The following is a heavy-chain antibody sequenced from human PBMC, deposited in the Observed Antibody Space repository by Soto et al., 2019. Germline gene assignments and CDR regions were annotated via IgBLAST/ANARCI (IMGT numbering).Heavy chain of an antibody. V-gene: IGHV3-33*01. CDR2: IWYDGSNK. D-gene: IGHD3-22*01. J-gene: IGHJ4*02. CDR1: GFTFSSYG. CDR3: ARDLAYYDSSGYYPSLDY. Sequence: GGSLRLSCAASGFTFSSYGMHWVRQAPGKGLEWVAVIWYDGSNKYYADSVKGRFTISRDNSKNTLYLQMNSLRAEDTAVYYCARDLAYYDSSGYYPSLDYWGQGTLVTVSS.